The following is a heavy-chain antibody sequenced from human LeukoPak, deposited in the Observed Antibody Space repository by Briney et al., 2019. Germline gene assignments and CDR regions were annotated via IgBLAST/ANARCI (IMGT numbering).Heavy chain of an antibody. CDR2: IYYSGST. CDR3: ARGEPTYYYDSSGYWYFDL. J-gene: IGHJ2*01. D-gene: IGHD3-22*01. CDR1: GGSISSYY. Sequence: PSETLSLTCTVSGGSISSYYWSWIRQPPGKGLEWMGYIYYSGSTNYNPSLKSRVTISVDTSKNQFSLKLSSVTAADTAVYYCARGEPTYYYDSSGYWYFDLWGRGTLVTVSS. V-gene: IGHV4-59*01.